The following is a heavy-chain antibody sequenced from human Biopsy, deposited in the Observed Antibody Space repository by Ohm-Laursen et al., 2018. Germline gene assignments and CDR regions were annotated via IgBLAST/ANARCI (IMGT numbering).Heavy chain of an antibody. CDR2: VSHSGST. CDR1: GGSFSGYY. J-gene: IGHJ5*02. D-gene: IGHD1-14*01. Sequence: SETLSLTCAVSGGSFSGYYWSWIRQTPGKGLEWIGEVSHSGSTNYNPSLKSRVTISVDTSKNQFSLRVSSVTAADTAVYYCARDRDRRGWFDPWGQGTLVTVSS. V-gene: IGHV4-34*01. CDR3: ARDRDRRGWFDP.